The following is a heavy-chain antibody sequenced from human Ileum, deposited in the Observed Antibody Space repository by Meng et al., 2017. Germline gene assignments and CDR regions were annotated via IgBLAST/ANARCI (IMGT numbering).Heavy chain of an antibody. Sequence: SETLSLTCAVYGGSFSGYYWSWIRQPPGKGLEWIGEINHSGSTNYNPSLKRRVTISVDTSKNQFSLKLSSVTAANTAVYYCARSRMTALYYFDYWGQGTLVTVSS. CDR1: GGSFSGYY. CDR3: ARSRMTALYYFDY. D-gene: IGHD2-21*02. V-gene: IGHV4-34*01. CDR2: INHSGST. J-gene: IGHJ4*02.